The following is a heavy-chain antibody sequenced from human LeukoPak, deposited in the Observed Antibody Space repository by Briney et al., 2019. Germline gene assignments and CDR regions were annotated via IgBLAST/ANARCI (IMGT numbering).Heavy chain of an antibody. D-gene: IGHD2-2*01. CDR1: GFTFSSYT. CDR3: ATDIVVVPAALPADY. J-gene: IGHJ4*02. Sequence: PGRSLRLSCAASGFTFSSYTMHWVRQAPGKGLEWVAVISYDGSNKYYADSVKGRFTISRDNSKNTLYLQMNSLRAEDTAVYYCATDIVVVPAALPADYWGQGTLVTVSS. V-gene: IGHV3-30-3*01. CDR2: ISYDGSNK.